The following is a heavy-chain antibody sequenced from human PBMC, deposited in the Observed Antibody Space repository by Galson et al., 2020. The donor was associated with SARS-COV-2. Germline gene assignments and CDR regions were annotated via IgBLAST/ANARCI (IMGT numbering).Heavy chain of an antibody. CDR3: ARGPPFFGVVHLDY. CDR1: GGTFSSYA. Sequence: SVKVSCKASGGTFSSYAISWVRQAPGQGLEWMGGIIPILGIANYAQKFQGRVTITADKSTSTAYMELSSLRSEDTAVYYCARGPPFFGVVHLDYWGQGTLVTVSS. J-gene: IGHJ4*02. CDR2: IIPILGIA. V-gene: IGHV1-69*10. D-gene: IGHD3-3*01.